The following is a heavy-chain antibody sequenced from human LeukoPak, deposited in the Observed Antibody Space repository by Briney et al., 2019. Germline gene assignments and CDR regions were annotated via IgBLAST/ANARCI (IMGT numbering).Heavy chain of an antibody. CDR1: GVSFSGYY. Sequence: PSETLSLTCAVYGVSFSGYYWSWIRQPPGKGLEWIGEINHSGSTNYNPSLKSRVTISVDTSKNQFSLKLSSVTAADTAVYYCARGSGGAAAGFDYWGQGTLVTVSS. V-gene: IGHV4-34*01. CDR3: ARGSGGAAAGFDY. D-gene: IGHD6-13*01. J-gene: IGHJ4*02. CDR2: INHSGST.